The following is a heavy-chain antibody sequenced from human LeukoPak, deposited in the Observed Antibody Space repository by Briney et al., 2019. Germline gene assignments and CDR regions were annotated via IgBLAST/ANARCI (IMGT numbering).Heavy chain of an antibody. J-gene: IGHJ4*02. CDR3: ARGGVVGAPYYFDY. CDR1: GFAFSRHG. D-gene: IGHD1-26*01. CDR2: IPYDGSNK. Sequence: PGGSLRLSCAASGFAFSRHGIHWVRQAPGKGLEWVAFIPYDGSNKYYADSVKGRFTISRDNSKNTLYLQMNSLRAEDTAMYYCARGGVVGAPYYFDYWGQGTLVTVSS. V-gene: IGHV3-30*02.